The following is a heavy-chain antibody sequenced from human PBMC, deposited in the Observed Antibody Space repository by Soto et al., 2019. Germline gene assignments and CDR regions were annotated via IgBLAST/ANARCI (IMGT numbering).Heavy chain of an antibody. CDR3: AREVTRGSGSYRTRHGPSMDV. V-gene: IGHV4-30-4*01. CDR1: GGSISSGDYY. CDR2: IYYSGST. D-gene: IGHD3-10*01. Sequence: QVQLQESGPGLVKPSQTLSLTCTVSGGSISSGDYYWSWIRQPPGKGLEWIGYIYYSGSTYYNPSLKSRVTISVDTSKNQFSLKLSSVTAADTAVYYCAREVTRGSGSYRTRHGPSMDVWGQGTTVTVSS. J-gene: IGHJ6*02.